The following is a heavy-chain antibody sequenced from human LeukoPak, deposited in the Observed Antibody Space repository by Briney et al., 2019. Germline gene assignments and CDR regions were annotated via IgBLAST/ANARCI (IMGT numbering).Heavy chain of an antibody. J-gene: IGHJ4*02. CDR1: GFTFSSYA. Sequence: GGSLRLSCAASGFTFSSYAMNWVRQAPGKGLEWVANINQDGSEKYYVDSVKGRFTISRDNAKNSLSLQMNSLRAEDTVVYYCVRGGYWGQGTLVTVSS. CDR2: INQDGSEK. CDR3: VRGGY. V-gene: IGHV3-7*03.